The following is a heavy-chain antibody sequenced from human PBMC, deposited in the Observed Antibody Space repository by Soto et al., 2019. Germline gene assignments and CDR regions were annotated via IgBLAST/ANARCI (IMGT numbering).Heavy chain of an antibody. CDR2: IIPIFGTA. J-gene: IGHJ4*02. V-gene: IGHV1-69*01. D-gene: IGHD3-22*01. Sequence: QVQLVQSGAEVKKPGSSVKVSCKASGGTFSSYAISWVRQAPGQGLEWMGGIIPIFGTANYAQKFQGRVTITADESTSTAYMELSSLRSEDTAVYYCARDPYYYDSSGYYSGGGFDHWGQGTLVTVSS. CDR1: GGTFSSYA. CDR3: ARDPYYYDSSGYYSGGGFDH.